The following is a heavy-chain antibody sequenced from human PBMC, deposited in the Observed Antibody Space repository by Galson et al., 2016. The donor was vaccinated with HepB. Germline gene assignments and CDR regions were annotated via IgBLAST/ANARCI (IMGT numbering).Heavy chain of an antibody. V-gene: IGHV3-53*01. CDR2: IYSGGAK. Sequence: SLRLSCAGSGFIVSSHYLNWVRQAPGKGLEWVAIIYSGGAKYYAESVKGRFTISRDKPKNTRYLPMDGLRSEDTAGDYCARDPGRIAAAGQLDSWGQGTLVTVSS. CDR3: ARDPGRIAAAGQLDS. CDR1: GFIVSSHY. D-gene: IGHD6-13*01. J-gene: IGHJ5*01.